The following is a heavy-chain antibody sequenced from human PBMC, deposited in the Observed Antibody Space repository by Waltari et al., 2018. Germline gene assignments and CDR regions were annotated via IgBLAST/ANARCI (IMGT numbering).Heavy chain of an antibody. CDR1: NFYISTGYS. V-gene: IGHV4-38-2*02. CDR2: MYNRGTT. Sequence: QVQLQESGPGLVKPSETLSLTCAVSNFYISTGYSWGWIRLPSGKGPEWIGSMYNRGTTYYNPSLEGQVTISVDTSKNNLFLNLNSVTAADTAVYYCARDVEGDGVLYGSPRRFDYWGQGILVTVSS. CDR3: ARDVEGDGVLYGSPRRFDY. J-gene: IGHJ4*02. D-gene: IGHD3-10*01.